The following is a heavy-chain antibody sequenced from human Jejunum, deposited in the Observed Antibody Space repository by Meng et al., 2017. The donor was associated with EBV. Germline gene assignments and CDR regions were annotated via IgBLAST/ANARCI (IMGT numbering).Heavy chain of an antibody. V-gene: IGHV1-2*06. J-gene: IGHJ4*02. Sequence: QVQLVQSGAEVKKPXASVKVSCMASGYTFTDFFVHWVRQAPGQGLEWMGRINPNSGVTNYEQKFQGRVTMARDTSISTAYMELSGLRSDDTAFYYCARDPSLHCSGGSFYPDHWGQGTLVTVSS. CDR1: GYTFTDFF. CDR2: INPNSGVT. CDR3: ARDPSLHCSGGSFYPDH. D-gene: IGHD2-15*01.